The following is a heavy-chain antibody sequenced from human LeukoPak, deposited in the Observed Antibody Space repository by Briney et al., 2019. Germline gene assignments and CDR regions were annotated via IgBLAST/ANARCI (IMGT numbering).Heavy chain of an antibody. J-gene: IGHJ4*02. CDR3: ARRPDSAGPFDY. V-gene: IGHV4-39*01. CDR1: GVSISSSSYY. CDR2: ISYSGST. Sequence: SETLSLTCTVPGVSISSSSYYWGWIRQPPGKGLEWIGSISYSGSTYYNPSLKSRVTISVDTSKNQVSLKLSSVTAADTAVYYCARRPDSAGPFDYWGQGTLVTVSS. D-gene: IGHD1-14*01.